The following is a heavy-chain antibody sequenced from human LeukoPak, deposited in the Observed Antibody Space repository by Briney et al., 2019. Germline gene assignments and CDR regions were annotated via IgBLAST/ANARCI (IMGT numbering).Heavy chain of an antibody. Sequence: GGSLRLSCAASGFTFDDYGMSWVRQAPGKGLEWVSGINWNGGSTGYADSVKGRFTISRDNAKNSLYLQMNGLRAEDTALYYCARCSSSSSYYYYYMDVWGKGTTVTVSS. CDR3: ARCSSSSSYYYYYMDV. D-gene: IGHD6-6*01. V-gene: IGHV3-20*04. CDR2: INWNGGST. CDR1: GFTFDDYG. J-gene: IGHJ6*03.